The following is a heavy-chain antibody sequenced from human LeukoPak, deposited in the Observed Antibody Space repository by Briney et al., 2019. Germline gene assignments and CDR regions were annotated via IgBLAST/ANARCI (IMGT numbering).Heavy chain of an antibody. Sequence: SLRLSCAASGFTFDDYAMHWVRQAPGKGLEWVSGISWNSGIIDYADSVKGRFTISRDNAKNSLYLQMNSLRAEDTAFYYCAKMVRGVIFDYWGQGTLVTVSS. CDR2: ISWNSGII. CDR1: GFTFDDYA. V-gene: IGHV3-9*01. J-gene: IGHJ4*02. CDR3: AKMVRGVIFDY. D-gene: IGHD3-10*01.